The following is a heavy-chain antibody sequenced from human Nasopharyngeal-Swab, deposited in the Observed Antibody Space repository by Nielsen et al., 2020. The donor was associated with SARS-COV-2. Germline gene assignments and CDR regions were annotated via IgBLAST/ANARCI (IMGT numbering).Heavy chain of an antibody. CDR3: VKDSDAVVTRALDI. CDR2: ISWNSGNT. V-gene: IGHV3-9*01. D-gene: IGHD4-23*01. J-gene: IGHJ3*02. CDR1: GLNFDNYA. Sequence: GGSLRLSCAASGLNFDNYAMQWVRQIPGKGLEWVSAISWNSGNTGYAGSVKGRFTISRDNAKNSVFLQMNSLTPEDTALYYCVKDSDAVVTRALDIWGRGTRVTVSS.